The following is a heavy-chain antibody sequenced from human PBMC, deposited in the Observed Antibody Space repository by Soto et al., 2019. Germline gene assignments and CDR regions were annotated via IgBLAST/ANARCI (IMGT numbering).Heavy chain of an antibody. CDR3: ATRAADYDFWSGYYSYYYYMDV. V-gene: IGHV4-59*08. CDR1: RGSISSYY. D-gene: IGHD3-3*01. J-gene: IGHJ6*03. CDR2: IYYSGSS. Sequence: PSETLSLTCTVSRGSISSYYWSWIRQPPGKGLEGIGYIYYSGSSNYNPSLKSRVTISVDTSKNQFSLKLSSVTAADTAVYSCATRAADYDFWSGYYSYYYYMDVWGKGTTVTVSS.